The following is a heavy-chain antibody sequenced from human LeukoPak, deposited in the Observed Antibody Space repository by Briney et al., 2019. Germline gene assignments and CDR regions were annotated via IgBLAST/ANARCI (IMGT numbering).Heavy chain of an antibody. Sequence: SETLSLTCTVSGGSISSYYWSWIRQPPGKGLEWIGYIYYSGSTNYNPSLKSRVTISVDTSKNQSSLKLSSVTAADTAVCYCARLGGSGSSGGYFDYWGQGTLVTVSS. V-gene: IGHV4-59*01. CDR2: IYYSGST. J-gene: IGHJ4*02. CDR3: ARLGGSGSSGGYFDY. CDR1: GGSISSYY. D-gene: IGHD3-10*01.